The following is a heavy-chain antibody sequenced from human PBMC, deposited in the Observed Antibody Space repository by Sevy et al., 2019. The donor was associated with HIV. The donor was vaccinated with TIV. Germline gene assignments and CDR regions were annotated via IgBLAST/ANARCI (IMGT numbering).Heavy chain of an antibody. Sequence: SETLSLTCTVSGGSITSLYWNWIRQPPGKGLECIANIYYNGHINYNPSLKSRVTLSLDTSKNQFSLRLSSVTAADMAMYYCAGENAWGRGYSWGQGTLVTVSS. CDR1: GGSITSLY. V-gene: IGHV4-59*08. J-gene: IGHJ4*02. CDR2: IYYNGHI. D-gene: IGHD1-26*01. CDR3: AGENAWGRGYS.